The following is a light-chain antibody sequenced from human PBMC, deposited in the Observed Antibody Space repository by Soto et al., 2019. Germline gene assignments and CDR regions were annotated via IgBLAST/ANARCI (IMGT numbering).Light chain of an antibody. J-gene: IGKJ1*01. CDR2: AAS. V-gene: IGKV1-39*01. CDR3: HQYHNFPRT. Sequence: DIQMTQSPSSLSASVGDRVTITCRASQSISSYLNWYQQKPGKAPKLLIYAASSLQSGVPSRFSGSGSGTEFTLTVSSLQPDDFATYYCHQYHNFPRTFGQGTKVDIK. CDR1: QSISSY.